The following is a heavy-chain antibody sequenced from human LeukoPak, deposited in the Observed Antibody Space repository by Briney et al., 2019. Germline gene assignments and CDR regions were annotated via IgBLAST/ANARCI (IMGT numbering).Heavy chain of an antibody. CDR1: GYTFTGYY. V-gene: IGHV1-2*02. D-gene: IGHD3-22*01. CDR3: ARTYYYDSSGYYYYYYYGMDV. J-gene: IGHJ6*02. CDR2: INPNSGGT. Sequence: VASVKVSCKASGYTFTGYYIHWVRQAPGQGLEWMGWINPNSGGTNYAQQFQGRVTMTRDTSISTAYMVLSRLRSDDTAVYYCARTYYYDSSGYYYYYYYGMDVWGQGTTVTVSS.